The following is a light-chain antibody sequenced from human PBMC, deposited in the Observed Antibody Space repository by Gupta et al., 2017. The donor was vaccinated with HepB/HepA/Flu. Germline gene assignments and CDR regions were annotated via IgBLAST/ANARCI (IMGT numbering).Light chain of an antibody. V-gene: IGLV2-8*01. Sequence: SALTQPPSASGSPGPSVTISCTGPSSDVGGYNYVSWYQQHPGKAHKLMIYEVTRRPAGVPVRFSGSKAGNTASLTVSGLQEEDEADYYCSSYAGSNNWVFGGGTKLTVL. J-gene: IGLJ3*02. CDR2: EVT. CDR3: SSYAGSNNWV. CDR1: SSDVGGYNY.